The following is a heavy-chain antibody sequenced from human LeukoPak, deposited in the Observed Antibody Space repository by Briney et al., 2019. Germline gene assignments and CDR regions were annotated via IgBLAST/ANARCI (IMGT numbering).Heavy chain of an antibody. CDR2: IYHSGST. Sequence: PSETLSLTCAVSGYSISSGYYWGWIRQPPGKGLEWIGSIYHSGSTNYNPSLKSRVTMSVDTSKNQFSLKLSSVTAADTAVYYCARGPYGSGSYYLFDYWGQGTLVTVSS. CDR3: ARGPYGSGSYYLFDY. J-gene: IGHJ4*02. CDR1: GYSISSGYY. D-gene: IGHD3-10*01. V-gene: IGHV4-38-2*01.